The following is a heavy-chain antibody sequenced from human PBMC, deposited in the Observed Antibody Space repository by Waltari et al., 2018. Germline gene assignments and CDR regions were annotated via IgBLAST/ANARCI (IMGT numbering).Heavy chain of an antibody. V-gene: IGHV4-61*02. Sequence: QVQLQESGPGLVKPSQTLSLTCTVSGGSISSGSSYWSWIRQPAGKGLEWIGRIYTSGSTNYNPSLKSRVTISVDTSKNQFSLKLSSVTAADTAVYYCARSGYSYALLFDYWGQGTLVTVSS. J-gene: IGHJ4*02. CDR1: GGSISSGSSY. D-gene: IGHD5-18*01. CDR2: IYTSGST. CDR3: ARSGYSYALLFDY.